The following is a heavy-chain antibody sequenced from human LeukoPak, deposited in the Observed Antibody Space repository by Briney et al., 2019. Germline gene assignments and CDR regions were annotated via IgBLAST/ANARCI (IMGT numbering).Heavy chain of an antibody. V-gene: IGHV4-61*02. Sequence: SETLSLTCTVSGGSISSSTDYWSWIRQPAGKGLEWIGRIYTSGSTNYNPSLKRRVTISIDTSKNQFSLELRSVTAADTAVYYCARRSGSYYNGFDYWGQGTLVTVSS. CDR1: GGSISSSTDY. CDR3: ARRSGSYYNGFDY. J-gene: IGHJ4*02. CDR2: IYTSGST. D-gene: IGHD3-10*01.